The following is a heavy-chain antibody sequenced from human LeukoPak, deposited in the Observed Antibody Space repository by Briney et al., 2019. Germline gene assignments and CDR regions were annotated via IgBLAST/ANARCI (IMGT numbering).Heavy chain of an antibody. Sequence: ASVKVCCKASGYTFTSYDISWVGQAPGQGLEWMGWISAYNGNTNYAQKLQGRVTMTTDTSTSTAYMELRSLRSDDTAVYYCARVSWGEDSSGHTVWGQGTLVTVPS. J-gene: IGHJ4*02. CDR3: ARVSWGEDSSGHTV. D-gene: IGHD6-19*01. V-gene: IGHV1-18*01. CDR1: GYTFTSYD. CDR2: ISAYNGNT.